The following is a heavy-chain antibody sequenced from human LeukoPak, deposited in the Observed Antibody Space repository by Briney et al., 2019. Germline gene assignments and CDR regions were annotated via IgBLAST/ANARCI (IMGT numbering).Heavy chain of an antibody. CDR3: AKDHLGFPANYFDY. CDR1: GFTFSSYA. CDR2: ISGSGGST. V-gene: IGHV3-23*01. D-gene: IGHD3-10*01. Sequence: GVSLRLSCAASGFTFSSYAMSWVRQDPGKGLEWVSAISGSGGSTYYADSVKGRFTISRDNSKNTLYLQMNSLRAGDTAVYYCAKDHLGFPANYFDYWGQGTLVTVSS. J-gene: IGHJ4*02.